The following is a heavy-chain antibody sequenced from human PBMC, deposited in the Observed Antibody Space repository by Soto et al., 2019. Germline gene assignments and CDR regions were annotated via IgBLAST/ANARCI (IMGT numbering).Heavy chain of an antibody. D-gene: IGHD1-26*01. V-gene: IGHV4-4*07. CDR2: IQGSGNT. Sequence: KPSETLSLTCSVSGGSISSYYWSWIRQPAGKGLEWIGRIQGSGNTNYNPSLKSRVTMSGDTSKNQFSLKLSSVTAADTAVYYCARSGGSFNFDYWGQGTLVTVSS. CDR3: ARSGGSFNFDY. J-gene: IGHJ4*02. CDR1: GGSISSYY.